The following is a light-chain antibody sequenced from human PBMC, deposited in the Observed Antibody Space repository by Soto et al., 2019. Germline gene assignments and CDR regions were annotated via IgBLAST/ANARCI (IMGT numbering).Light chain of an antibody. J-gene: IGKJ2*01. Sequence: EIVLTQSPGTLYLSPGERATLSCRASQSVSSRYLAWYQQKPGQAPRLLIYGASNRATGIPDRFSGSGSGTDFTLTISRLEPEDFAVYFCQQYNNSPEYTFGQGTKLEIK. V-gene: IGKV3-20*01. CDR1: QSVSSRY. CDR2: GAS. CDR3: QQYNNSPEYT.